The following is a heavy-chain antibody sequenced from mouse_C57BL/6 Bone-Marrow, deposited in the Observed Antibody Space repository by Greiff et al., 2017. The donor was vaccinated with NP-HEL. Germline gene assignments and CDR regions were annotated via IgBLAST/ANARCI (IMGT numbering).Heavy chain of an antibody. Sequence: EVMLVESGGGLVQPGGSMKLSCVASGFTFSNYWMNWVRQSPEKGLEWVAQIRLKSDNYATHYAESVKGRFTISRDDSKSSVYLQMNNLRAEDTGIYYCTENYGTTGRDYWGQGTTLTVSS. J-gene: IGHJ2*01. V-gene: IGHV6-3*01. CDR3: TENYGTTGRDY. CDR2: IRLKSDNYAT. CDR1: GFTFSNYW. D-gene: IGHD2-1*01.